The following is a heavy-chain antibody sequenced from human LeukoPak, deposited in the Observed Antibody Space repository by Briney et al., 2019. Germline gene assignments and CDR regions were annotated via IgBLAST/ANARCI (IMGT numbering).Heavy chain of an antibody. CDR1: GGSISSGSYY. CDR2: IYTSGST. J-gene: IGHJ3*02. Sequence: SETLSLTCTVSGGSISSGSYYWSWIRQPAGKGLEWIGRIYTSGSTNYNPSLKSRVTISVDTSKNQFSLKLSSVTAADTGVYYCAREPLVLLLRGAFGIWGQGTMVTVSS. CDR3: AREPLVLLLRGAFGI. V-gene: IGHV4-61*02. D-gene: IGHD2-15*01.